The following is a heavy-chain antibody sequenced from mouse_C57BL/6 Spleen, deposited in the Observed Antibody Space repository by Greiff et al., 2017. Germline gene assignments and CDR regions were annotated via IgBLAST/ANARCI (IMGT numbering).Heavy chain of an antibody. Sequence: DVKLQESGPELVKPGASVKISCKASGYSSTGYYMNWVKQSPEKSLEWIGEINPSTGGSTYNQKFKAKATLTVDKSSSTAYMQLKSLTSEDSAVYYCARGGGYDVEVAMDYWGQGTSVTVSS. V-gene: IGHV1-42*01. CDR1: GYSSTGYY. D-gene: IGHD2-2*01. CDR2: INPSTGGS. J-gene: IGHJ4*01. CDR3: ARGGGYDVEVAMDY.